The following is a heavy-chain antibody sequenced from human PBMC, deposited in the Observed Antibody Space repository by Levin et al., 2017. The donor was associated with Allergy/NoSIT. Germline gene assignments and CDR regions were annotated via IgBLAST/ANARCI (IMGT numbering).Heavy chain of an antibody. CDR2: ISWDSGNK. D-gene: IGHD3-22*01. V-gene: IGHV3-9*01. CDR1: GFTFDDYA. J-gene: IGHJ4*02. CDR3: AKDLGNYYDSSGYYLPDH. Sequence: GGSLRLSCAASGFTFDDYAMHWVRQAPGKGLEWVSGISWDSGNKGYADSVKGRFTISRDNAKNSLYLQMNSLRAENTALYYCAKDLGNYYDSSGYYLPDHWGQGTLVTVSS.